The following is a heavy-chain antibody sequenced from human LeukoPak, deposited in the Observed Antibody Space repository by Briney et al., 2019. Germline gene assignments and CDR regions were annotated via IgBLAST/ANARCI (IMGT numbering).Heavy chain of an antibody. CDR2: FDPEDGET. J-gene: IGHJ4*02. CDR3: ATLTMVRGVRSDY. V-gene: IGHV1-24*01. Sequence: ASVKVSCKVSGCTLSELSMHRVRQAPGKGLEWMGGFDPEDGETIYAQKFQGRVTMTEDTSTDTAYMELSSLRSEDTAVYYCATLTMVRGVRSDYWGQGTLVTVSS. CDR1: GCTLSELS. D-gene: IGHD3-10*01.